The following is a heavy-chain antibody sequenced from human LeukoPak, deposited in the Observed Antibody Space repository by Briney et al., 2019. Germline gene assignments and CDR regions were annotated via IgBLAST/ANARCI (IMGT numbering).Heavy chain of an antibody. V-gene: IGHV4-39*01. CDR1: GGSISSSSYY. CDR2: IYYSGST. J-gene: IGHJ6*03. CDR3: ARRRTTHYYYYYMDV. D-gene: IGHD4-17*01. Sequence: TSETLSLTCTVSGGSISSSSYYWGWIRQPPGKGLEWIGSIYYSGSTYYNPSLKSRVTISVDTSKNQFSLKLSSVTAADTAVYYCARRRTTHYYYYYMDVWGKGTTVTASS.